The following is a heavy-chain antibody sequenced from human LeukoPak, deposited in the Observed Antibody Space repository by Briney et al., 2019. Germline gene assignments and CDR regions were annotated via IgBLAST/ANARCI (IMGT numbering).Heavy chain of an antibody. Sequence: GGSLRLSCAASGFTFSSYAMHWVRQAPGKGLEWVAVISYDGSNKYYADSVKGRFTISRDNSKNTLYLQMNSLRAEDTAVYYCARAGSAFDIWGQGTMVTVSS. J-gene: IGHJ3*02. CDR3: ARAGSAFDI. V-gene: IGHV3-30-3*01. CDR2: ISYDGSNK. CDR1: GFTFSSYA.